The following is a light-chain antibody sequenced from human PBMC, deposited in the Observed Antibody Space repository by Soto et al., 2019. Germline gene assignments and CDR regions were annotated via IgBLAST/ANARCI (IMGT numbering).Light chain of an antibody. CDR3: SSFADNDNVV. CDR2: EVN. V-gene: IGLV2-8*01. CDR1: SSDVGAYDY. J-gene: IGLJ3*02. Sequence: QSALTQPPSESGSPGQSVTISCTGTSSDVGAYDYVCWYQQHPGKAPKLMIYEVNKRPSGVPDRFSGSKSGNTASLTVSGLKAGDDADYYCSSFADNDNVVFGGGTKLTVL.